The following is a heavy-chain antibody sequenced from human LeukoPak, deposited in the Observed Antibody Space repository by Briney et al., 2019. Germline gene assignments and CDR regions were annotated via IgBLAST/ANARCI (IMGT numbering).Heavy chain of an antibody. CDR2: ISSSGSTI. CDR3: ARGVRRLWFGEPTGAFDI. Sequence: PGGSLRLSCAASGFTFSSYAMSWVRQAPGKGLEWVSYISSSGSTIYYADSVKGRFTISRDNAKNSLYLQMNSLRAEDTAVYYCARGVRRLWFGEPTGAFDIWGQGTMVTVSS. D-gene: IGHD3-10*01. CDR1: GFTFSSYA. J-gene: IGHJ3*02. V-gene: IGHV3-48*04.